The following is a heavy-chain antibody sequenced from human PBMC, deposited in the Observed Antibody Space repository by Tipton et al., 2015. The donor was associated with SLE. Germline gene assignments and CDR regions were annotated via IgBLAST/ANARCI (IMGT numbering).Heavy chain of an antibody. V-gene: IGHV4-34*01. Sequence: LRLSCAVYGGSFSGYYWGWIRQPPGKGLEWIGSLSYSGPTYYNPSLKSRVVISADVSKSQFSLELNSMTAADTAVYYCARNWAKRGYKTLSRRLAYDKWGRGTLVTVSS. D-gene: IGHD2/OR15-2a*01. CDR1: GGSFSGYY. J-gene: IGHJ4*02. CDR2: LSYSGPT. CDR3: ARNWAKRGYKTLSRRLAYDK.